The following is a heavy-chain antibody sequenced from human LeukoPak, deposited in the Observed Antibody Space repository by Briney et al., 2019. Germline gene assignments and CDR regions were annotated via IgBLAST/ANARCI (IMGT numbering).Heavy chain of an antibody. CDR2: IIPIFGTA. V-gene: IGHV1-69*05. Sequence: GASVKVSCKAAGGTFISYAISWVRQAPGQGLEWMGRIIPIFGTANYAQKFQGRVTITTDESTSTAYMELSSLRSEDTAVYYCAIERALYGDYRRPLDYWGQGTLVTVSS. CDR1: GGTFISYA. D-gene: IGHD4-17*01. J-gene: IGHJ4*02. CDR3: AIERALYGDYRRPLDY.